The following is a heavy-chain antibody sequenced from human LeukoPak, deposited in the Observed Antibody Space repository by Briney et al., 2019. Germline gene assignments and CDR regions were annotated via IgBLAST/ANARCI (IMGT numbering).Heavy chain of an antibody. Sequence: SETLSLTCAVYGGSFSDYYWTWIRQSPGKGLEGIGEINHSGATDYNPSLKSRVTISVDTSKNQFSLKVRSVTAADTAVYYCARRVRGVIISFYYYNGMDVWGQGTTVTVSS. CDR2: INHSGAT. V-gene: IGHV4-34*01. CDR3: ARRVRGVIISFYYYNGMDV. D-gene: IGHD3-10*01. J-gene: IGHJ6*02. CDR1: GGSFSDYY.